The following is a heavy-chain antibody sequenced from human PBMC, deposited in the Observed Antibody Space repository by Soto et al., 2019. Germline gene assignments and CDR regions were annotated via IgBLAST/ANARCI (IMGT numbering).Heavy chain of an antibody. CDR2: MNPNSGNT. CDR1: GYTFTSYD. J-gene: IGHJ6*02. Sequence: AASVKVSCKASGYTFTSYDINWVRLTTGQGLEWMGWMNPNSGNTGYAQKFQGRVTMTRNTSISTAYMELSSLRSEDTAVYYCARARQNGDYYYYYGMDVWGQGTTVTVS. V-gene: IGHV1-8*01. CDR3: ARARQNGDYYYYYGMDV. D-gene: IGHD4-17*01.